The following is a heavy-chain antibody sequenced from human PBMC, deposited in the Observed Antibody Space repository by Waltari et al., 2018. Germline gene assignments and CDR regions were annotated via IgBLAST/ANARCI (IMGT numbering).Heavy chain of an antibody. CDR1: GFTFSRYA. CDR2: MSGSGGST. Sequence: EVQLLESGGGLVQPGGSLRLSCAASGFTFSRYAMSWVRQAPGKGLEWVSAMSGSGGSTYYADSGKGRFTISRDNSKNTLYLQMNSLRAEDTAVYYCAKTDSSGYYFDAFDIWGQGTMVTVSS. D-gene: IGHD3-22*01. V-gene: IGHV3-23*01. J-gene: IGHJ3*02. CDR3: AKTDSSGYYFDAFDI.